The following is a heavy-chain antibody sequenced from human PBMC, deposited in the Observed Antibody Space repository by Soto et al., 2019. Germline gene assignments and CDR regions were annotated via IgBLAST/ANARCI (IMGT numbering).Heavy chain of an antibody. V-gene: IGHV3-48*02. J-gene: IGHJ4*02. CDR2: INNRGDTT. CDR1: GLSLSDYG. Sequence: PGGSLRLSCAACGLSLSDYGINWVRQAPWRGLEWISYINNRGDTTNYADSVKGRFTISRDKAKNSLYLQMNSLRDEDTAVYHCASGGSVLRRFDHFGQGARVTFSS. CDR3: ASGGSVLRRFDH. D-gene: IGHD2-15*01.